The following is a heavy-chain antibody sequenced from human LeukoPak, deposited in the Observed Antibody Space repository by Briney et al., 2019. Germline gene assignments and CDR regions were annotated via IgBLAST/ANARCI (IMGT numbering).Heavy chain of an antibody. V-gene: IGHV3-15*01. D-gene: IGHD2-15*01. J-gene: IGHJ4*02. CDR1: GFTFSNAW. Sequence: PGGSLRLSCAASGFTFSNAWMSWVRQAPGKGLEWVGRIKSKTDGGTTDYAAPVKGRFTISRDDSKNTLYLQMNSLKTEDTAVYYCTPHEIGYGYYDYWGQGTLVTVSS. CDR2: IKSKTDGGTT. CDR3: TPHEIGYGYYDY.